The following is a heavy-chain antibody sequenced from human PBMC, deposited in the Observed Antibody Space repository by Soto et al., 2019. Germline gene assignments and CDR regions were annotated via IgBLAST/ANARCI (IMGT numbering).Heavy chain of an antibody. V-gene: IGHV3-23*01. CDR1: GFTFSSYA. Sequence: GGSLRLSCAASGFTFSSYAMSWVRQAPGKGLEWVSAISGSGGSTYYADSVKGRFTISRDNSKNEMYLQMNSLRAEDTAVYYCAKSIYVAFRGDPNWFDPWGQGTLVTVSS. D-gene: IGHD3-10*01. CDR3: AKSIYVAFRGDPNWFDP. J-gene: IGHJ5*02. CDR2: ISGSGGST.